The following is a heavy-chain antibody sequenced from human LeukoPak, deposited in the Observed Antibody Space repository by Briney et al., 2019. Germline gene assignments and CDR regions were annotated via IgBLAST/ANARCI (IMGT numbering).Heavy chain of an antibody. Sequence: GGSLRLSCAASGFTFSIYSMNWVRQAPGKGLEWVSAISGSAVITYYADSVKGRFTISRDNSKNTLYLQMNSLRAEDTAVYYCARSRSGWYNFDYWGQGTLVTVSS. V-gene: IGHV3-23*01. J-gene: IGHJ4*02. D-gene: IGHD6-19*01. CDR1: GFTFSIYS. CDR2: ISGSAVIT. CDR3: ARSRSGWYNFDY.